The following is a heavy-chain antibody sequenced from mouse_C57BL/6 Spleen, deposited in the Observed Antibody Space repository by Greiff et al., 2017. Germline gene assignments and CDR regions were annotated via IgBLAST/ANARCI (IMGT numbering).Heavy chain of an antibody. Sequence: QVQLQQSGPELVKPGASVKLSCKASGYAFSSSWMNWVKQRPGKGLEWIGRIYPGDGDTNYNGKFTGEDTLTADKSSSTAYMQLSSLSSEDSAVYVCARWGQLRRRAMDYWGQGTSVTGSS. V-gene: IGHV1-82*01. CDR2: IYPGDGDT. J-gene: IGHJ4*01. D-gene: IGHD3-2*02. CDR3: ARWGQLRRRAMDY. CDR1: GYAFSSSW.